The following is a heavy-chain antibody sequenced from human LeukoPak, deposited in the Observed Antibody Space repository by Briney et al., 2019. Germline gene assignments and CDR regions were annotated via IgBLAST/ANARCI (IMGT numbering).Heavy chain of an antibody. CDR2: IKQDGSEK. CDR3: ARDCWDYGSGSYCGIDY. Sequence: GGSLRLSCAASGFTFSSYWMSWVRQAPGKGLEWVANIKQDGSEKYYVDSVKGRFAISRDNAKNSLYLQMNSLRAEDTTVYYCARDCWDYGSGSYCGIDYWGQGTLVTVSS. D-gene: IGHD3-10*01. CDR1: GFTFSSYW. J-gene: IGHJ4*02. V-gene: IGHV3-7*01.